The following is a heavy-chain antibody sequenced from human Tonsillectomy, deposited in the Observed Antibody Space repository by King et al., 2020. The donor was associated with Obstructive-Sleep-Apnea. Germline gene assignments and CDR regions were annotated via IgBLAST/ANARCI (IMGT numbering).Heavy chain of an antibody. CDR1: GFTFTNYA. Sequence: VQLVESGGGLVQPGGSLRLSCAASGFTFTNYAMSWVRQAPGKGLEWVSGISASGGSTYYADSGKGRFTISRDTSKKTLYLQMNSLRAEDTAIYYCAKDPPPPLVRGDLGFDYWGQGTLVTVSS. CDR2: ISASGGST. D-gene: IGHD3-10*01. V-gene: IGHV3-23*04. CDR3: AKDPPPPLVRGDLGFDY. J-gene: IGHJ4*02.